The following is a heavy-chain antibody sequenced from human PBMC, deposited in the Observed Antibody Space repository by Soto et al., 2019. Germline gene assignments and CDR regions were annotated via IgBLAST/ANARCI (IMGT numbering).Heavy chain of an antibody. Sequence: SETLSLTCAVYGGSFSGYYWSWIRPPPGKGLEWIGEINHSGSTNYNPSLKSRVTISVDTSKNQFSLKLSSVTAADTAVYYCAFIFRDGYYYYGMDVWGQGTTVTVSS. D-gene: IGHD3-10*01. CDR1: GGSFSGYY. V-gene: IGHV4-34*01. J-gene: IGHJ6*02. CDR2: INHSGST. CDR3: AFIFRDGYYYYGMDV.